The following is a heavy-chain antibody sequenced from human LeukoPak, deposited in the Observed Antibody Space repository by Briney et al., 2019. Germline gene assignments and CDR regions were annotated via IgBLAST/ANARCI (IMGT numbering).Heavy chain of an antibody. CDR1: GFDFSSYA. J-gene: IGHJ4*02. CDR2: ITGSGGST. D-gene: IGHD1-14*01. Sequence: GGSLRLSCAASGFDFSSYAVSWVRQAPGKGLEWVSAITGSGGSTYYADSVKGRFTVSRDNPRNTLHLQMNSLRAEDTAVYYCGKDEQGFGMQTSHWGQGTLVTVSS. V-gene: IGHV3-23*01. CDR3: GKDEQGFGMQTSH.